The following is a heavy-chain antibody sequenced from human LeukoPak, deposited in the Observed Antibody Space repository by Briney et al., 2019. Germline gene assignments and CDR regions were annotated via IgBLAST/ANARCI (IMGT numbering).Heavy chain of an antibody. D-gene: IGHD6-13*01. CDR3: ARDAYSSSRNDY. CDR1: GFTFSSYG. CDR2: IRYDGSHK. J-gene: IGHJ4*02. V-gene: IGHV3-30*02. Sequence: GGSLRLSCAASGFTFSSYGMHWVRQAPGKGLEWVAFIRYDGSHKYYADSVKGRFTISRDNSKNTLFLQMNSLRAEDTAVYYCARDAYSSSRNDYWGQGTLVTVSS.